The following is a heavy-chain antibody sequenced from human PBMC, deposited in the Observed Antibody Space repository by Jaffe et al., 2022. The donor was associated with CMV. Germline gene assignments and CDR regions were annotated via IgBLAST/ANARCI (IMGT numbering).Heavy chain of an antibody. V-gene: IGHV3-21*01. CDR1: GFTFSSYS. D-gene: IGHD3-22*01. CDR3: ARVPTYYYDSSGYLVDY. J-gene: IGHJ4*02. Sequence: EVQLVESGGGLVKPGGSLRLSCAASGFTFSSYSMNWVRQAPGKGLEWVSSISSSSSYIYYADSVKGRFTISRDNAKNSLYLQMNSLRAEDTAVYYCARVPTYYYDSSGYLVDYWGQGTLVTVSS. CDR2: ISSSSSYI.